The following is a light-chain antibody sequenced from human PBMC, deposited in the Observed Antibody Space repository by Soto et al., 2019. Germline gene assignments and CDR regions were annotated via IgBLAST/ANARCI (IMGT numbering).Light chain of an antibody. CDR2: EGS. V-gene: IGLV2-23*01. J-gene: IGLJ3*02. CDR1: SSDVGSYKF. CDR3: CSYTTSSNWV. Sequence: QSALTQPASVSGSPGQSITISCTGTSSDVGSYKFVSWYQHHPGKVPKLIIYEGSMWPSGVSNRFSGSKSGNTASLTIAGLQAEDEADYYCCSYTTSSNWVFGGGTKLTVL.